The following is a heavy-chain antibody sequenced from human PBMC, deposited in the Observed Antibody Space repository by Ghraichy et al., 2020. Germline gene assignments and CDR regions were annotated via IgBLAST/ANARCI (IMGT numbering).Heavy chain of an antibody. J-gene: IGHJ4*02. CDR2: IIPIFGTA. D-gene: IGHD2-15*01. CDR1: GGTFSSYA. CDR3: ARAGMKMYALGYCSGGSCYNFDY. V-gene: IGHV1-69*13. Sequence: SVKVSCKASGGTFSSYAISWVRQAPGQGLEWMGGIIPIFGTANYAQKFQGRVTITADESTSTAYMELSSLRSEDTAVYYCARAGMKMYALGYCSGGSCYNFDYWGQGTLVTVSS.